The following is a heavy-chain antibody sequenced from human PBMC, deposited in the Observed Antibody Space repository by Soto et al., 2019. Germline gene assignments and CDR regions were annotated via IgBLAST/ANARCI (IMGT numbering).Heavy chain of an antibody. D-gene: IGHD3-22*01. CDR1: GFTFSSYW. Sequence: EVQLVESGGGLVQPGGSLRLSCAASGFTFSSYWMHWVRQAPGKGLVWVSRINSDGTSTSYADSVRGRFTISRDNAKNTLYLQMNSLRAEDTAVYYCARGGEMKYYDNSGYLYWGQGTLVTVSS. V-gene: IGHV3-74*01. J-gene: IGHJ4*02. CDR3: ARGGEMKYYDNSGYLY. CDR2: INSDGTST.